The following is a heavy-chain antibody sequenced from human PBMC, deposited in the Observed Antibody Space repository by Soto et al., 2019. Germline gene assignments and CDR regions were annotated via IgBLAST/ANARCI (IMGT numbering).Heavy chain of an antibody. J-gene: IGHJ4*02. CDR1: GFTFSTYW. Sequence: EVQLVESGGGLVQPGGSLTLSCAVSGFTFSTYWMHWVRQAPGKGLVWVSRINTAGTTTTYADSVQGRFTISRDNAKNTLYLQMNSLRAEDTAVYYCTRVHMADDYWGQGTLVTVSS. CDR2: INTAGTTT. CDR3: TRVHMADDY. V-gene: IGHV3-74*01.